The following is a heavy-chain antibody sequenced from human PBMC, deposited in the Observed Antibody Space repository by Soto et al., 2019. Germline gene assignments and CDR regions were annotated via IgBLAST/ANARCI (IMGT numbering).Heavy chain of an antibody. CDR3: ARENYYDSSGYHDY. Sequence: SETLSLTCAVYGGSFSGYYWSWIRQPPGKGLEWIGEINHSGSTNYNPSLKSRVTISVDTSKNQFSLKLSSVTAADTAVYYCARENYYDSSGYHDYWGQGTLVTVSS. CDR2: INHSGST. V-gene: IGHV4-34*01. CDR1: GGSFSGYY. D-gene: IGHD3-22*01. J-gene: IGHJ4*02.